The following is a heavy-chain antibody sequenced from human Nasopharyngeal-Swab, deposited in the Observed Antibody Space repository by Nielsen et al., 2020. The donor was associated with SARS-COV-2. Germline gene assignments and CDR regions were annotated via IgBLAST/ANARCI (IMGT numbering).Heavy chain of an antibody. V-gene: IGHV3-21*01. CDR2: ISSSSSYI. D-gene: IGHD3-22*01. CDR3: ARDFNYYDSSGYDTRDY. Sequence: GGSLRLSCAASGFTFSSYSMNWVRQAPGKGLEWVSSISSSSSYIYYADPVKGRFTISRDNAKNSLYLQMNSLRAEDTAVYYCARDFNYYDSSGYDTRDYWGQGTLVTVSS. CDR1: GFTFSSYS. J-gene: IGHJ4*02.